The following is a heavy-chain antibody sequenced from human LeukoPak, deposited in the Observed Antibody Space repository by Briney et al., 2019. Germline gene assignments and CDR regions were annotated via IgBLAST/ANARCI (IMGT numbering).Heavy chain of an antibody. Sequence: GGSLRLSCAASGFTFSSYEMNWVRQAPGKGLEWVSYFSSSGSTIYYADSVKGRFTISRDNAKNSLYLQMNSLRAEDTAVYYCARDHRGSGWKGATGQRFDYWGQGTLVTVSS. CDR2: FSSSGSTI. J-gene: IGHJ4*02. V-gene: IGHV3-48*03. CDR3: ARDHRGSGWKGATGQRFDY. D-gene: IGHD6-19*01. CDR1: GFTFSSYE.